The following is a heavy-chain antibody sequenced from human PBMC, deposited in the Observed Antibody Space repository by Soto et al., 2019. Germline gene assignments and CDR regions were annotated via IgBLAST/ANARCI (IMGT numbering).Heavy chain of an antibody. CDR2: IFYSGST. D-gene: IGHD2-15*01. CDR3: ARGYCSGGSCYPDDDPMNWFDP. CDR1: GGSISTSRSY. Sequence: SETLSLTCNVSGGSISTSRSYWAWIRQPPGKGLEWLANIFYSGSTYYKPSLASRVTVSVDTSKNEFSLKLSSVTAADTAVYYCARGYCSGGSCYPDDDPMNWFDPWGQGTLVTVSS. J-gene: IGHJ5*02. V-gene: IGHV4-39*07.